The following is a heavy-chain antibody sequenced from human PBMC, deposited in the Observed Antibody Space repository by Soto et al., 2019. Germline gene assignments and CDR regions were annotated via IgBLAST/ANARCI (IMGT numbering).Heavy chain of an antibody. CDR3: AKDRIDTWTFDY. V-gene: IGHV3-30*18. CDR1: GFTFSRNA. J-gene: IGHJ4*01. CDR2: ISDDGIRT. Sequence: QVQLVESGGGVVQPGRSLRLSCGASGFTFSRNAIHWVLQAPGKGLEWVAFISDDGIRTYYADSLNGRFTISRDNSKNTVYMQMTSMRDEDSSVYYCAKDRIDTWTFDYWGHVTLITVSS. D-gene: IGHD1-1*01.